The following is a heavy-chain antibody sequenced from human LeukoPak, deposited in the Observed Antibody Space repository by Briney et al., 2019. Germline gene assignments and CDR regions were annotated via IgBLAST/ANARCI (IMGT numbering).Heavy chain of an antibody. CDR3: ARLFGGANDAFDI. D-gene: IGHD2-21*01. CDR1: GYTFSSYA. V-gene: IGHV1-18*01. Sequence: ASVKASCKASGYTFSSYAISWVRQAPGQGLEWMGWISAYNGNSNSAQKIQGRVTMTTDTATRTAYMELSNLRSDDTDVYYCARLFGGANDAFDIWGQGTMVTVSS. J-gene: IGHJ3*02. CDR2: ISAYNGNS.